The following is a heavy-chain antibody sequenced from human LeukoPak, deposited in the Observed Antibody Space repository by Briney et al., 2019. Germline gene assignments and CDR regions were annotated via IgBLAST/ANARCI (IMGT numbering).Heavy chain of an antibody. CDR2: INPNSGGT. D-gene: IGHD3-22*01. V-gene: IGHV1-2*02. J-gene: IGHJ4*02. CDR1: GYTFTGYY. Sequence: GASVKVSCEASGYTFTGYYMHWVRQAPGQGLEWMGWINPNSGGTNYAQKFQGRVTMTRDTSISTAYMELSRLRSDDTAVYYCARDMSPVVITTMGGPFDYWGQGTLVTVSS. CDR3: ARDMSPVVITTMGGPFDY.